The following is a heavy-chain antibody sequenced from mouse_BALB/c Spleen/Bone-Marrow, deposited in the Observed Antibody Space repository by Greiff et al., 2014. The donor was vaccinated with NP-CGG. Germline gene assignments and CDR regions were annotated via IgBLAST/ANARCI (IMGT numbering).Heavy chain of an antibody. CDR1: GSSITRGYS. Sequence: PPKESGPDLGKPSQSLSLPPPVTGSSITRGYSWDWVPPFSGKKMGWMGYIHFSGSTNYNPSLKSRISITRDTSKNQFFLQLNSVTTEDTATYYCARRERDYDGYPFAYWGQGTLVTVSA. J-gene: IGHJ3*01. D-gene: IGHD2-3*01. CDR2: IHFSGST. V-gene: IGHV3-1*02. CDR3: ARRERDYDGYPFAY.